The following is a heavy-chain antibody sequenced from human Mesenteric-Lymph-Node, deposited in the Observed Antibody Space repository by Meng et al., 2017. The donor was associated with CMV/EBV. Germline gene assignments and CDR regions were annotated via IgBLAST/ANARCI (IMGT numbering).Heavy chain of an antibody. CDR3: ARAAATSTSWYRGFDF. CDR1: GFSFTNYY. D-gene: IGHD6-13*01. CDR2: INPSGGIT. V-gene: IGHV1-46*01. J-gene: IGHJ4*02. Sequence: ASVKVSCKTSGFSFTNYYLHWVRQAPGQGLEWMGVINPSGGITNYAQKFQGGVIMTRDSSTSTVYMELTSLRFEDTAAYYCARAAATSTSWYRGFDFWGQGTLVTVSS.